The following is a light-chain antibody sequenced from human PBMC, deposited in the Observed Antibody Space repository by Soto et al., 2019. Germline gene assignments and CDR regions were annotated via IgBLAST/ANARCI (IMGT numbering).Light chain of an antibody. CDR2: EVT. Sequence: QSALTQPPSASGSLGQSVTISCTGTRSDVGGYEYVSWYQQHPSKAPKLMIYEVTKRPSGVPDRFSGSKSGNTASLTVSGLQAEDEADYYCSSYAGNKHVFGTGTKVTVL. V-gene: IGLV2-8*01. CDR3: SSYAGNKHV. CDR1: RSDVGGYEY. J-gene: IGLJ1*01.